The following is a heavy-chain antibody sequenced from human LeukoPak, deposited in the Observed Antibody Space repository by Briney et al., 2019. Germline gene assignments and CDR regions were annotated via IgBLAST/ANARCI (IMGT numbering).Heavy chain of an antibody. Sequence: GSLRLSCAASGFTFSSYGMHWVRQAPGKGLEWVAVIWYGGSNKYYADSVKGRFTISRDNSKNTLYLQMNSLRAEDTAVYYCAKCADTSCYTGFDYWGQGTLVTVSS. CDR1: GFTFSSYG. CDR2: IWYGGSNK. J-gene: IGHJ4*02. D-gene: IGHD2-2*02. V-gene: IGHV3-30*02. CDR3: AKCADTSCYTGFDY.